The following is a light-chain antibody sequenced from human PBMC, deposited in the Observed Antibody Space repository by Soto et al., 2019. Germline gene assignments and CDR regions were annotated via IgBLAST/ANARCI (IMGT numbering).Light chain of an antibody. V-gene: IGKV3-20*01. CDR3: QQYGSSLYT. Sequence: EIVLTQSPGTLSLSPGERATLSCRASQSVKSSYLAWYQQKPGQAPRLLIYGASSRATGIPDRFSGSGSGTDCTLTISRLEPEDFAVYYCQQYGSSLYTFGQGTKLEIK. CDR1: QSVKSSY. CDR2: GAS. J-gene: IGKJ2*01.